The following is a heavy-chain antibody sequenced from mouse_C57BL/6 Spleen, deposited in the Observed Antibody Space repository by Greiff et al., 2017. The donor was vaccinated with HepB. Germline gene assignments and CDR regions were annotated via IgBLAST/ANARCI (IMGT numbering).Heavy chain of an antibody. CDR2: IYPGDGDT. D-gene: IGHD2-4*01. V-gene: IGHV1-80*01. CDR1: GYAFSSYW. J-gene: IGHJ3*01. CDR3: ARGWGLRTFFAY. Sequence: QVQLKESGAELVKPGASVKISCKASGYAFSSYWMNWVKQRPGKGLEWIGQIYPGDGDTNYNGKFKGKATLTADKSSSTAYMQLSSLTSEDSAVYFCARGWGLRTFFAYWGQGTLVTVSA.